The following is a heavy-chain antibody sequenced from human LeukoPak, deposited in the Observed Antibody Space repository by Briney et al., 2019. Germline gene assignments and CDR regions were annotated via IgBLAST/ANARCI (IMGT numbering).Heavy chain of an antibody. CDR2: LHSGGTT. CDR1: GFTVSGNY. Sequence: GGSLRLSCAASGFTVSGNYMTWVRQAPGKGLEWVSFLHSGGTTYYADSVKGRFTISRDNSKNTLYLEMDGLRAEDTAVYYCARGYRGSTPGAFDLWGQGTMVTVSS. D-gene: IGHD3-10*01. V-gene: IGHV3-53*01. J-gene: IGHJ3*01. CDR3: ARGYRGSTPGAFDL.